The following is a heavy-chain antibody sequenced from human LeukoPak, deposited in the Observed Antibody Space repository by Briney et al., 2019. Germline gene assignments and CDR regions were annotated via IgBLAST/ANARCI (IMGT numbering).Heavy chain of an antibody. Sequence: PRGSLRLSCAASGFTFSTYVMTWVRQAPGKGLERVSAILGSGGGTYYTDSVKGRFTISRDNSKNTLYLQMNSLRAEDTAVYYCATTPGAYYYYHMDVWGQGTTVTVSS. V-gene: IGHV3-23*01. CDR2: ILGSGGGT. CDR3: ATTPGAYYYYHMDV. J-gene: IGHJ6*02. D-gene: IGHD3-10*01. CDR1: GFTFSTYV.